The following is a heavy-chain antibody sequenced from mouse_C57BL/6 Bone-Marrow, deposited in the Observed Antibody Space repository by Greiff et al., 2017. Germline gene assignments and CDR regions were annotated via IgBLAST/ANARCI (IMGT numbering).Heavy chain of an antibody. CDR1: GYTFTSYW. Sequence: VQLQQPGASVKLSCKASGYTFTSYWMHWVKQRPGQGLEWIGMIHPNSGSTNYNEKFKSKATLTVDKSSSTAYMQLSSLTSEDSAVYYCARKGYGGYFDVWGTGTTVTVSS. D-gene: IGHD2-2*01. CDR2: IHPNSGST. CDR3: ARKGYGGYFDV. V-gene: IGHV1-64*01. J-gene: IGHJ1*03.